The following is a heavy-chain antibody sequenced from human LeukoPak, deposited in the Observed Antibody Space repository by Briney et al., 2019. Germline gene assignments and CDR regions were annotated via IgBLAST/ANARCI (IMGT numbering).Heavy chain of an antibody. J-gene: IGHJ4*02. CDR2: ISGSGGST. D-gene: IGHD1-26*01. CDR1: GFTFSSYA. Sequence: TGGSLGLSCAASGFTFSSYAMSWVRQAPGKGLEWVSAISGSGGSTYYADSVKGRFTISRDNSKNTLYLQMNSLRAEDTAVYYCAKVQDSGSYFFNYWGQGTLVTVSS. CDR3: AKVQDSGSYFFNY. V-gene: IGHV3-23*01.